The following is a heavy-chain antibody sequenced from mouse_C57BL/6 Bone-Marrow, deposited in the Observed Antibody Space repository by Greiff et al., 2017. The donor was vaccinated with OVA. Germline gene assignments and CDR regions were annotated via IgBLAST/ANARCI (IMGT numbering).Heavy chain of an antibody. J-gene: IGHJ2*01. CDR1: GYTFTSYW. CDR2: IYPGSGST. V-gene: IGHV1-55*01. CDR3: ARAGDYGSGSCSNYFDD. D-gene: IGHD1-1*01. Sequence: QVHLKQSGAELVKPGASVKMSCKASGYTFTSYWITWVKQRPGQGLEWIGEIYPGSGSTNYNEKFKGKATLTVDTSSSTAYMQLSSLTSEDSAVYYCARAGDYGSGSCSNYFDDWGQGTTLTVSS.